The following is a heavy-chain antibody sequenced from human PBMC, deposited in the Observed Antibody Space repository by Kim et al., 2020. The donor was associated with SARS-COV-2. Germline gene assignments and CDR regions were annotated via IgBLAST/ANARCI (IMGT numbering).Heavy chain of an antibody. CDR1: GLTFGTRW. Sequence: GGSLRLSCAASGLTFGTRWMSWVRQAPGKGLEWVANINEDGSAKYYVDSVKGRFTISRDNAKNLLYLQLNSLRGDDTAVYYCVRDFDFWGQGALVTVSS. J-gene: IGHJ4*02. CDR3: VRDFDF. CDR2: INEDGSAK. V-gene: IGHV3-7*01.